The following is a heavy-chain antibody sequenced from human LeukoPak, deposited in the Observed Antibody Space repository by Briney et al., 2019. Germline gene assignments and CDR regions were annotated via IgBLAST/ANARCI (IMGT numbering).Heavy chain of an antibody. J-gene: IGHJ5*02. D-gene: IGHD6-19*01. V-gene: IGHV4-34*01. Sequence: PSETLSLTCAVYGGSFSGYYWSWIRQPPGKGLEWIGEINHSGSTNYNPSLKSRVTISVDTSKNQFSLKLSPVTAADTAVYYCARGLQWLVRSTWFDPWGQGTLVTVSS. CDR3: ARGLQWLVRSTWFDP. CDR1: GGSFSGYY. CDR2: INHSGST.